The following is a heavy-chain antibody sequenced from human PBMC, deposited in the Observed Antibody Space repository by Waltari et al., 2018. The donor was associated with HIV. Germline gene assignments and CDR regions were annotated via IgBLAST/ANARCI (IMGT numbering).Heavy chain of an antibody. Sequence: QVQLQQWGAGLLKPSETLSLTCAVYGGSFSGYYWSWIRQPPGKGLEWIGEINQSGSTNYNPSLKSRVTISVDTSKNQFSLKLSSVTAADTAVYYCASGGRYFDLGNGACDIWGQGTMVTVSS. CDR3: ASGGRYFDLGNGACDI. V-gene: IGHV4-34*01. CDR1: GGSFSGYY. D-gene: IGHD3-9*01. CDR2: INQSGST. J-gene: IGHJ3*02.